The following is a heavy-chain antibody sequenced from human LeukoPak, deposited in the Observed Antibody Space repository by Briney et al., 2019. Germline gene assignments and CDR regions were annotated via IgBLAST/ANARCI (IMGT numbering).Heavy chain of an antibody. J-gene: IGHJ4*02. CDR2: INHSGTT. D-gene: IGHD3-22*01. CDR1: GGSFSGYY. Sequence: ASETLSLPCAVYGGSFSGYYWNWIRQPPGKGLEWIGEINHSGTTNYNPSLKSRITISVDTSKNQFSLKLTSVTAADTAVYYCARAGRDTNSLFSRHSSALTYWGQGTLITVSS. V-gene: IGHV4-34*01. CDR3: ARAGRDTNSLFSRHSSALTY.